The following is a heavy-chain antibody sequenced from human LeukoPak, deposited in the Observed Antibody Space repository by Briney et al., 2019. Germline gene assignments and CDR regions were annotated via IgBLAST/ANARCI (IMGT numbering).Heavy chain of an antibody. Sequence: SETLSLTCTVSGGSISSYYWSWIRQPPGKGLEWIGYIYYSGSTNYNPSLKSRVTISVDTSKNQFSLKLSSVTAADTAVYYCARESSLDWYFDLWGRGTLVTVSS. D-gene: IGHD6-13*01. CDR1: GGSISSYY. J-gene: IGHJ2*01. V-gene: IGHV4-59*01. CDR3: ARESSLDWYFDL. CDR2: IYYSGST.